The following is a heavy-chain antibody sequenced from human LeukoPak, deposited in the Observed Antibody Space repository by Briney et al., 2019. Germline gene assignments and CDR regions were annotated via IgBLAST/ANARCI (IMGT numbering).Heavy chain of an antibody. CDR2: INPNSGST. V-gene: IGHV1-46*01. D-gene: IGHD4-17*01. Sequence: ASVKVSCKASGYTFTSYYMHWVRQAPGQGLEWMGIINPNSGSTSYAQTLQGRVTMTRDTSTSTVYMELSSLRSEDTAVYCCARDGVYGDYLGYWGQGTLVTVSS. CDR1: GYTFTSYY. CDR3: ARDGVYGDYLGY. J-gene: IGHJ4*02.